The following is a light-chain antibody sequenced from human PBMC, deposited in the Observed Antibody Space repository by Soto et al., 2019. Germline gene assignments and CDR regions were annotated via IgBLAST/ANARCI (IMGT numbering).Light chain of an antibody. Sequence: QSALTQPASVSGSPGQSITISCTPTSSDLDPYNYVSWYQQFPGKAPKLILYGVSHRPSGVSNRFSGSKFGNTVSLTISGLQAEDEADYFCCSYRSTTAIVFGGGTKATVL. CDR1: SSDLDPYNY. V-gene: IGLV2-14*01. CDR3: CSYRSTTAIV. CDR2: GVS. J-gene: IGLJ2*01.